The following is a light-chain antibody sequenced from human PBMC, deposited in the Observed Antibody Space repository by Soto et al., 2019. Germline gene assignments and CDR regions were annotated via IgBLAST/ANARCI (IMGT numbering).Light chain of an antibody. J-gene: IGKJ4*01. CDR3: KQYNNWPPPLT. V-gene: IGKV3-15*01. CDR2: GAF. CDR1: QCVSSS. Sequence: EIVMTQSPATLSVSPAEGATLSCRASQCVSSSLAWHQQKPGQAPRLLIYGAFTRATGISARFSGSGSGTEFTRTSRSLQSEDFAVYYCKQYNNWPPPLTFGGGTKVQIK.